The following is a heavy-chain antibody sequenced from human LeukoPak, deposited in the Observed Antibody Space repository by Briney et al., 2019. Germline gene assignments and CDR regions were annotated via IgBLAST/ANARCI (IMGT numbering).Heavy chain of an antibody. D-gene: IGHD3-16*02. Sequence: PSETLSLTCTVSGGSISSYYWSWIRQPPGKGLEWIGYIYYSGSTNYNPSLKSRVTISVDTSKNQFSLKLSSVAAADTAVYYCARGGYDYVWGSYRYNYFDYWGQGTLVTVSS. J-gene: IGHJ4*02. CDR3: ARGGYDYVWGSYRYNYFDY. CDR2: IYYSGST. V-gene: IGHV4-59*01. CDR1: GGSISSYY.